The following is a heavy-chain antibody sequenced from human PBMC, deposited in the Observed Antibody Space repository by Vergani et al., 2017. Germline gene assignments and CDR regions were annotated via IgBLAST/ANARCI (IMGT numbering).Heavy chain of an antibody. CDR2: INHSGST. J-gene: IGHJ6*03. D-gene: IGHD3-10*01. Sequence: QLQLQESGSGLVKPSQTLSLTCAVSGGSISSGGYSWSWIRQPPGKGLEWIGEINHSGSTNYNPSLKSRVTISVDTSKNQVSLKLSSVTAADTAVYYCARGRRKYYGSGSYYSDYYYYMDVWGKGTTVTVSS. CDR1: GGSISSGGYS. CDR3: ARGRRKYYGSGSYYSDYYYYMDV. V-gene: IGHV4-30-2*01.